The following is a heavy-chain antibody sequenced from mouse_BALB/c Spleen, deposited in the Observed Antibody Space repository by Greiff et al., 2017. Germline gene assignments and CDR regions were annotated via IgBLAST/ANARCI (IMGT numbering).Heavy chain of an antibody. CDR3: ARKGYDYDGGVFDY. CDR1: GYSITSDYA. D-gene: IGHD2-4*01. Sequence: EVQLQQSGPGLVKPSQSLSLTCTVTGYSITSDYAWNWIRQFPGNKLEWMGYISYSGSTSYNPSLKSRISITRDTSKNQFFLQLNSVTTEDTATYYCARKGYDYDGGVFDYWGQGTTLTVSS. J-gene: IGHJ2*01. V-gene: IGHV3-2*02. CDR2: ISYSGST.